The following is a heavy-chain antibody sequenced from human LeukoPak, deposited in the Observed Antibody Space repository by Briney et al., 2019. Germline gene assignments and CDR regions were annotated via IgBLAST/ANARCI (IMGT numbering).Heavy chain of an antibody. CDR2: MNPNSGNT. Sequence: ASVKVSCRASGYTFTSYDINWVRQATGQGLEWMGWMNPNSGNTGYAQKFQGRVTMTRNTSISTAYMELSSLRSEDTAVYYCARGLGRYYGSGTTFGYWGQGTLVTVSS. V-gene: IGHV1-8*01. CDR3: ARGLGRYYGSGTTFGY. J-gene: IGHJ4*02. CDR1: GYTFTSYD. D-gene: IGHD3-10*01.